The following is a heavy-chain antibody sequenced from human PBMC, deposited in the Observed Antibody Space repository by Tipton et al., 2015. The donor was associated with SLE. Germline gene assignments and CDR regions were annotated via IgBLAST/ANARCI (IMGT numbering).Heavy chain of an antibody. V-gene: IGHV4-61*02. CDR1: GGSLSSGGYY. D-gene: IGHD3-10*01. CDR2: IYVGGTT. J-gene: IGHJ5*01. CDR3: AREGAVRDSSGSFDS. Sequence: TLSLTCTVSGGSLSSGGYYWTWIRQPAGKGLEWIGRIYVGGTTNSNPSLKSRVAISIDTSKNQFSLRMTSVSATDTAVYFCAREGAVRDSSGSFDSWGQGTLVTVSS.